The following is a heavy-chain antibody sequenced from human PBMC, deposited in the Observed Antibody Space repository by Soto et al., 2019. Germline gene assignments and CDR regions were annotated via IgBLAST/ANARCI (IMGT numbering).Heavy chain of an antibody. V-gene: IGHV3-23*01. CDR3: AKDSHPSYCTNGVCYTRRFRNAFDI. J-gene: IGHJ3*02. Sequence: GGSLRLSCAASGFTFRSYAMSWVRQAPGKGLEWVAAITDTGIDTYHADSVKGRSSISRDNSKNTLYLQMNSLRAEDTAVYYCAKDSHPSYCTNGVCYTRRFRNAFDIWGQGTMVTVSS. D-gene: IGHD2-8*01. CDR1: GFTFRSYA. CDR2: ITDTGIDT.